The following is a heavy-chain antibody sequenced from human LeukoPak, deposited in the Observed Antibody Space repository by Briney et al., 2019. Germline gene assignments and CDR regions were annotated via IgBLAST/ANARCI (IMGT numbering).Heavy chain of an antibody. Sequence: GESLMISCKGSGYSFTSYWIGWVRQMPGKGLEWMGIIYPGDSDTRYSPSFQGQVTISADKSISTAYLQWSSLKASDTAMYYCARQSCSGGSCYSDRWFDPWGQGTLVTVSS. D-gene: IGHD2-15*01. CDR2: IYPGDSDT. J-gene: IGHJ5*02. V-gene: IGHV5-51*01. CDR1: GYSFTSYW. CDR3: ARQSCSGGSCYSDRWFDP.